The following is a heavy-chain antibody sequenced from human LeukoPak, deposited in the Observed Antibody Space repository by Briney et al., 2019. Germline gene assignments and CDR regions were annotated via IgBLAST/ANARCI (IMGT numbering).Heavy chain of an antibody. CDR2: IYHSGST. Sequence: PSETLSLTCTVSGGSISSSSYYWGWIRQPPGKGLEWIGSIYHSGSTNYNPSLKSRVTISVDTSKNQFSLKLSSVTAADTAVYYCARGGWQGHRWGQGTLVTVSS. CDR1: GGSISSSSYY. J-gene: IGHJ4*02. CDR3: ARGGWQGHR. V-gene: IGHV4-39*07. D-gene: IGHD2-15*01.